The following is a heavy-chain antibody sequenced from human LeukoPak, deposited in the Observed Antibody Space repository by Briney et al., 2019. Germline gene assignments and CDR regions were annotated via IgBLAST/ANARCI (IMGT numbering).Heavy chain of an antibody. J-gene: IGHJ4*02. V-gene: IGHV3-23*01. CDR1: GFTFSSYA. CDR2: ISGSGGST. D-gene: IGHD3-22*01. Sequence: GGSLRLSCAASGFTFSSYAMSWVRQAPGKGLEWVSAISGSGGSTYYADSVKGRFTISRDNSKNTLYLQMNSLRAEDTAVYYCATWAVGDSSGYYYGYWGQGTLVTVSS. CDR3: ATWAVGDSSGYYYGY.